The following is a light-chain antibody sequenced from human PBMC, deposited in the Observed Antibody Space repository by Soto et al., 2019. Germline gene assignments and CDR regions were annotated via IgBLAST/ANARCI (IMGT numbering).Light chain of an antibody. CDR2: GAS. Sequence: AIQLTPSPSSLSASVADRITITCRASQGISSALAWSQETPGKAPKVLIYGASSLESAVTSRFSGSGFGTDFTLTISSLHPEDFATYHCQQFNSNPLTFGGGTKVGVK. J-gene: IGKJ4*01. CDR3: QQFNSNPLT. CDR1: QGISSA. V-gene: IGKV1-13*02.